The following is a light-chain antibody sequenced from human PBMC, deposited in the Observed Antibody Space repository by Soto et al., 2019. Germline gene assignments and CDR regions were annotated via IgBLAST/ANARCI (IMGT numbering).Light chain of an antibody. CDR1: QSVSSSY. Sequence: EIALTQSPGTLSLSPGERATLSCRASQSVSSSYLAWYQQKPGQAPRLLIYGASSRATGIPDRFSGSGSGTDFTLTINRLAPEDFAVYYCQHYGSSRTFGQGTKVDIK. CDR3: QHYGSSRT. CDR2: GAS. J-gene: IGKJ1*01. V-gene: IGKV3-20*01.